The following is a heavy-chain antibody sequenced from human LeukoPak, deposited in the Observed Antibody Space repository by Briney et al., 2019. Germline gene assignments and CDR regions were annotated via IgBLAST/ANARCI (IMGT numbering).Heavy chain of an antibody. V-gene: IGHV3-11*01. Sequence: RGSLRLSCAASGFTFSDYYMSWIRQAPGKGLEWVSYISSSGSTIYYADSVKGRFTISRDNAKNSLYLQMNSLRAEDTAVYYCAREYSSEYYFDYWGQGTLVTVSS. CDR1: GFTFSDYY. CDR3: AREYSSEYYFDY. CDR2: ISSSGSTI. J-gene: IGHJ4*02. D-gene: IGHD5-12*01.